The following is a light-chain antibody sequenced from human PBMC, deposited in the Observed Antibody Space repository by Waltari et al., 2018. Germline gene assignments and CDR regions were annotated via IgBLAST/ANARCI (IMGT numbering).Light chain of an antibody. V-gene: IGKV1-6*01. CDR3: LQEYNYPLT. CDR2: VAS. J-gene: IGKJ4*01. Sequence: AIQMTQSPSSLSASVVDRVTITCRASQGIRSDVGWYQQKPGKAPKLLIYVASTLQSGVPPRFSGSGSGTDFTLTISSLQPEDSATYYCLQEYNYPLTFGGGTKVEI. CDR1: QGIRSD.